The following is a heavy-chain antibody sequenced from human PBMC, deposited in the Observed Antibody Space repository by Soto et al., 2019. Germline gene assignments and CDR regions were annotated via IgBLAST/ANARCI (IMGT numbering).Heavy chain of an antibody. D-gene: IGHD5-18*01. Sequence: GGSLRLSCAASGFTFSSYAMSWVRQAPGKGLEWVSYISSSSGSIYYADSVKGRFTISRDNAKNSLYLQMNSLRAEDTAVYYCARDYSSYGPFDDWGQRSLVTGSS. CDR3: ARDYSSYGPFDD. CDR1: GFTFSSYA. V-gene: IGHV3-48*01. J-gene: IGHJ4*02. CDR2: ISSSSGSI.